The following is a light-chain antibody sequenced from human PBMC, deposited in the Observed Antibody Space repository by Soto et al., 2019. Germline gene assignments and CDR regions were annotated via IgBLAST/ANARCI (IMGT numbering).Light chain of an antibody. J-gene: IGKJ1*01. V-gene: IGKV3-15*01. CDR3: QEYDNWPLWT. Sequence: ETVMTPSPATLPVSPGARATLSGRASQNVRSNLAWYQQKPGQPPRLLIYGASTRATGVPARFSGSGSGTEFTLTINSLQSEDFALYYCQEYDNWPLWTFGQGTKVDIK. CDR1: QNVRSN. CDR2: GAS.